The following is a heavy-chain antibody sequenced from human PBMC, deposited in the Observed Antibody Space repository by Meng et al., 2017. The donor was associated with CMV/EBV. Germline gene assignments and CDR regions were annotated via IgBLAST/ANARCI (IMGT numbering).Heavy chain of an antibody. V-gene: IGHV3-7*01. J-gene: IGHJ6*02. D-gene: IGHD2-15*01. CDR1: GFTFSSYW. CDR3: ARDDCSGGSCSYGMDV. Sequence: GESLKISCAASGFTFSSYWMSWVRQAPGKGLEWVANIKQDGSEKYYVDSVKGRFTISRDNAKNSLYLQMNSLRAEDTAVYYCARDDCSGGSCSYGMDVWGQGTTVTFSS. CDR2: IKQDGSEK.